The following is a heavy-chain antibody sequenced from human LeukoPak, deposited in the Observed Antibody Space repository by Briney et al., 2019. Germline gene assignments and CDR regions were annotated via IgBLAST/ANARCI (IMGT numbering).Heavy chain of an antibody. CDR1: GGSIRSYY. D-gene: IGHD3-10*01. J-gene: IGHJ5*02. Sequence: SETLSLTCTVSGGSIRSYYWSWIRQPPGKGLEWIGYIYYSGSTNYNPSLKSRVTISVDTSKNQFSLRLSSVTAADTAVYYCARLGGSGSYLGQLVVDLWGQGTLVTVSS. V-gene: IGHV4-59*08. CDR2: IYYSGST. CDR3: ARLGGSGSYLGQLVVDL.